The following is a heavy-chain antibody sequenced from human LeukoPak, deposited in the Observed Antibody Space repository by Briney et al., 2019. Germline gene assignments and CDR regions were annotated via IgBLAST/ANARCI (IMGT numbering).Heavy chain of an antibody. D-gene: IGHD6-6*01. CDR1: GFTFSSYG. Sequence: GGSLRLSCAASGFTFSSYGMHWVRQAPGKGLEWVAFIGYDGSNKYTADSARGRFTLSRDNSKDTLYLQMNSLRAEDTAVYYCAKDRGAARLIDWFDPWGQGTLVTVSS. J-gene: IGHJ5*02. V-gene: IGHV3-30*02. CDR3: AKDRGAARLIDWFDP. CDR2: IGYDGSNK.